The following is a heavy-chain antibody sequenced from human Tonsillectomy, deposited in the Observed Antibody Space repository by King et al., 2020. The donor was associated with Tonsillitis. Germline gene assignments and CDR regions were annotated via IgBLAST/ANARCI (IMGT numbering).Heavy chain of an antibody. V-gene: IGHV4-38-2*01. D-gene: IGHD3-22*01. Sequence: QLQESGPGLVKPSETLSLTCAVSGYSISSGYYWGWIRQPPGKGLEWIGRIYHSGSTYYNPSLKSRVTISVDTSKNQFSLKLSSVTAADTAVYYCARLEGTYYYDSSGYSAEYFQHWGQGTLVTVSS. CDR2: IYHSGST. CDR3: ARLEGTYYYDSSGYSAEYFQH. CDR1: GYSISSGYY. J-gene: IGHJ1*01.